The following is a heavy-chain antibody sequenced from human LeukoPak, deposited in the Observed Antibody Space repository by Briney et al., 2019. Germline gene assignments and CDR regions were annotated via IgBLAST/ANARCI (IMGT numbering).Heavy chain of an antibody. CDR2: ISGSISYSDT. Sequence: SETLSLTCSVSGGSIRSSFYWGWIRQPPGKGLEWIASISGSISYSDTYYNPSLKSRVTISVDTSKNQFSLKLSSVTAADTAVYYCARGRPYSGSYYPVYYYYYMDVWGKGTTVTVSS. CDR1: GGSIRSSFY. J-gene: IGHJ6*03. CDR3: ARGRPYSGSYYPVYYYYYMDV. V-gene: IGHV4-39*07. D-gene: IGHD1-26*01.